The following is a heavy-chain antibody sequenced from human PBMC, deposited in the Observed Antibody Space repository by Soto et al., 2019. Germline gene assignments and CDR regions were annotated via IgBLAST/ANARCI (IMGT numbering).Heavy chain of an antibody. CDR1: GFTFSSYS. Sequence: GGSLRLSCAASGFTFSSYSMNWVRQAPGKGLEWVSSISSSSSYIYYADSVKGRFTISRDNAKNSLYLQMNSLRAEDTAVYYCARVAAAAFNWFDPWGQGTLVTVSS. D-gene: IGHD6-13*01. CDR3: ARVAAAAFNWFDP. J-gene: IGHJ5*02. CDR2: ISSSSSYI. V-gene: IGHV3-21*01.